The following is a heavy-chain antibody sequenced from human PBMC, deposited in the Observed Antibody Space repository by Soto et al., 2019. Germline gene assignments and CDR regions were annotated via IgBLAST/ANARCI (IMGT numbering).Heavy chain of an antibody. CDR3: ERLGYYGYYYGMDV. V-gene: IGHV1-3*01. CDR1: GYTFTSYA. Sequence: ASVKVSCKASGYTFTSYAMHWVRQAPGQRLEWMGWINAGNGNTKYSQKFQGRVTITRDTSASTAYMELSSLRSEDTAVYYCERLGYYGYYYGMDVWGQGTTVTVSS. D-gene: IGHD3-10*01. J-gene: IGHJ6*02. CDR2: INAGNGNT.